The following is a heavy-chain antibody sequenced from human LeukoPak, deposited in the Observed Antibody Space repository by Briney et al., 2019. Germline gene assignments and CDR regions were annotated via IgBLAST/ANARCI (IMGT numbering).Heavy chain of an antibody. D-gene: IGHD3-16*01. J-gene: IGHJ6*03. CDR2: IYYSGST. Sequence: SETLSLTCAVSGYSISSSNWWGWIRQPPGKGLEWIGYIYYSGSTNYNPSLKSRVTMSVGTSKNQFSLKLSSVTAADTAVYYCARDRLQDYVWGPLYYMDVWGKGTTVTVSS. CDR3: ARDRLQDYVWGPLYYMDV. CDR1: GYSISSSNW. V-gene: IGHV4-28*03.